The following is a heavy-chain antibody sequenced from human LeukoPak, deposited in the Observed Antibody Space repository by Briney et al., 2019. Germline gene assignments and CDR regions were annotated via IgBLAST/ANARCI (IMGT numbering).Heavy chain of an antibody. CDR3: ARAVPSTYYYDSSGYPDY. V-gene: IGHV3-21*01. Sequence: PGGSLRLSCAASGFTFSSYSMNRVRQAPGKGLEWVSSISSSSSYIYYADSVKGRFTISRDNAKNSLYLQMNSLRAEDTAVYYCARAVPSTYYYDSSGYPDYWGQGTLVTVSS. CDR1: GFTFSSYS. D-gene: IGHD3-22*01. CDR2: ISSSSSYI. J-gene: IGHJ4*02.